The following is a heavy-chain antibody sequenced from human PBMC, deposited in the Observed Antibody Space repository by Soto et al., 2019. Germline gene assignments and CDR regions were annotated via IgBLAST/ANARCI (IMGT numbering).Heavy chain of an antibody. CDR3: ARENCSSTSCPSPFDY. CDR2: ITSSSSYI. Sequence: GGSLRLCCAASGFIFSSYSMNWVRQAPGKGLEWVSSITSSSSYIHYGDSVKGRFTISRDNAKNSLYLQMNSLRAEDTAVYYCARENCSSTSCPSPFDYWGQGTLVTVSS. D-gene: IGHD2-2*01. V-gene: IGHV3-21*01. CDR1: GFIFSSYS. J-gene: IGHJ4*02.